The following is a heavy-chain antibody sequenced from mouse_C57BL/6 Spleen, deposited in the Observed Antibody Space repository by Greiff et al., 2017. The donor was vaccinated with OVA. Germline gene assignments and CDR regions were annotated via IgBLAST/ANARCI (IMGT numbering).Heavy chain of an antibody. CDR1: GYTFTSYW. V-gene: IGHV1-50*01. D-gene: IGHD2-5*01. Sequence: QVQLQQPGAELVKPGASVKLSCKASGYTFTSYWMQWVKQRPGQGLEWIGEIDPSDSYTNYNQKFKGQATLTVDTSSSTAYMQLSSLTSEDSAVYYCARVRSNYDYWGQGTTLTVSS. CDR3: ARVRSNYDY. CDR2: IDPSDSYT. J-gene: IGHJ2*01.